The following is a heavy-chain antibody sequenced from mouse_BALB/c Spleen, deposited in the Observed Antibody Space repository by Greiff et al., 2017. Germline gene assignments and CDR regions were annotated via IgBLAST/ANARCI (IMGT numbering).Heavy chain of an antibody. D-gene: IGHD1-1*01. CDR2: IRLKSNNYAT. CDR3: TRAYGSSWYFDV. V-gene: IGHV6-6*02. Sequence: EVQLVESGGGLVQPGGSMKLSCVASGFTFSNYWMNWVRQSPEKGLEWVAEIRLKSNNYATHYAESVKGRFTISRDDSKSSVYLQMNNLRAEDTGIYYCTRAYGSSWYFDVWGAGTTVTVSS. CDR1: GFTFSNYW. J-gene: IGHJ1*01.